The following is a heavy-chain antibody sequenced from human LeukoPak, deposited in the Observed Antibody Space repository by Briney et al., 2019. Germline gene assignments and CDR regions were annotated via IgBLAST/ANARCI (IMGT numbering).Heavy chain of an antibody. Sequence: GGSLRLSCAASGFTFSSYGMHWVRQAPGKGLEWVAVISYDGSNKYYADSVKGRFTISRDNSKNTLYLQMNSLRAEDTAVYYCARARERPKQPPDYWGQGTLVTVSS. CDR1: GFTFSSYG. D-gene: IGHD6-13*01. CDR3: ARARERPKQPPDY. J-gene: IGHJ4*02. CDR2: ISYDGSNK. V-gene: IGHV3-30*19.